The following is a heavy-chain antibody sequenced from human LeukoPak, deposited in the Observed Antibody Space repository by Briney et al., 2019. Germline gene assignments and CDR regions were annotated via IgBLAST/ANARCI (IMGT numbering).Heavy chain of an antibody. CDR1: GGSFSGHY. Sequence: PSETLSLTCAVYGGSFSGHYWTWIRQPPGKGLEWIGEINHSGSTTYNPSLNSPVTISVDTSKNQFSLRLSSVTAADTAVYHCARPRYGSGSLDSWGQGTLVTVSS. D-gene: IGHD3-10*01. J-gene: IGHJ4*02. CDR3: ARPRYGSGSLDS. CDR2: INHSGST. V-gene: IGHV4-34*01.